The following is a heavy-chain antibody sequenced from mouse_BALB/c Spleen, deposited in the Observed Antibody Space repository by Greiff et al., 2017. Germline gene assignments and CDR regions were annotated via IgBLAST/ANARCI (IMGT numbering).Heavy chain of an antibody. V-gene: IGHV5-6*02. CDR3: ARQGYYGDYFDY. J-gene: IGHJ2*01. CDR2: ISSGGSYT. D-gene: IGHD1-1*01. CDR1: GFTFSSYG. Sequence: DVMLVESGGDLVKPGGSLKLSCAASGFTFSSYGMSWVRQTPDKRLEWVATISSGGSYTYYPDSVKGRFTISRDNAKNTLYLQMSSLKSEDTAMYYCARQGYYGDYFDYWGQGTTLTVSS.